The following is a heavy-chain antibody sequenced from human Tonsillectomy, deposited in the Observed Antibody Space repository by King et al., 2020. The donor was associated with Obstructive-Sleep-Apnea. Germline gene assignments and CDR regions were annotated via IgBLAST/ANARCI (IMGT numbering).Heavy chain of an antibody. CDR3: ARVGRVGATTPMSRPSYFDY. Sequence: VQLVESGAEVKKPGSSVKVSCKASGGTFSSYAISWVRQAPGQGLEWMGGIIPILGIANYAQKFQGRVTITADKSTSTAYMELSSLRSEDTAVYYCARVGRVGATTPMSRPSYFDYWGQGTLVTVSS. CDR1: GGTFSSYA. V-gene: IGHV1-69*09. D-gene: IGHD1-26*01. J-gene: IGHJ4*02. CDR2: IIPILGIA.